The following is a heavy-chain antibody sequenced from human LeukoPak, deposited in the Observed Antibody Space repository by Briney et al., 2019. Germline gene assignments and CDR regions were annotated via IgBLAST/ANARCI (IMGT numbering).Heavy chain of an antibody. CDR1: GFTFSDYY. CDR3: ARGTYSGTYYAWYYFDY. CDR2: ISSSGSTI. J-gene: IGHJ4*02. D-gene: IGHD1-26*01. Sequence: NPGGSLRLSCAASGFTFSDYYMSWIRQVPGKGLEWVSYISSSGSTIYYADSVKGRFTISRDNAKNSLSLQMNSLRAEDTAVYYCARGTYSGTYYAWYYFDYWGQGTLVTVSS. V-gene: IGHV3-11*01.